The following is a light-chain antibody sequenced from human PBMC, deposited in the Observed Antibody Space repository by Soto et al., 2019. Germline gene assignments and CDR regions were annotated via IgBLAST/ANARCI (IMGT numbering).Light chain of an antibody. CDR1: SSNIGTNA. Sequence: VLTQPPSASGTPGQRVTISCSGGSSNIGTNAVNWYQQLPGTAPKLLIYNNNQRPSGVPDRFSGSKSGTSASLAISGLQSEDEADYYCAAWDDSLNGYVFGTGTQLTVL. CDR2: NNN. J-gene: IGLJ1*01. CDR3: AAWDDSLNGYV. V-gene: IGLV1-44*01.